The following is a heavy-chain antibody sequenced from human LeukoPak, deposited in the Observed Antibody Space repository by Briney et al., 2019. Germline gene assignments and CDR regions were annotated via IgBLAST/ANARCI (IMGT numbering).Heavy chain of an antibody. J-gene: IGHJ5*02. D-gene: IGHD3-22*01. CDR1: GGSFSGYY. V-gene: IGHV4-34*01. CDR2: INHSGST. CDR3: ARRGSSGYRAGSGNWFDP. Sequence: SETLSLTCAVYGGSFSGYYWSWIRQPPGKGLEWIGEINHSGSTNYNPPLKSRVTISVDTSKNQFSLKLSSVTAADTAVYYCARRGSSGYRAGSGNWFDPWGQGTLVTVSS.